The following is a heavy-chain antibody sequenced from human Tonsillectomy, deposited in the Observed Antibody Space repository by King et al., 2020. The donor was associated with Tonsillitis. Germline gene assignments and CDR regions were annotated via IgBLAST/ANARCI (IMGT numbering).Heavy chain of an antibody. CDR2: IYTSGTI. CDR3: ANSDYQDAFDI. V-gene: IGHV4-61*02. Sequence: VQLQETGPGLVKPSQTLSLTCTVSGGSISSGSSYWSWIRQPAGKGPEWIGRIYTSGTINYNPSLKSQVTISVDTSKNQFSLKLSSVTAADTAMYFCANSDYQDAFDIWGQGTKVTVSS. D-gene: IGHD4-11*01. J-gene: IGHJ3*02. CDR1: GGSISSGSSY.